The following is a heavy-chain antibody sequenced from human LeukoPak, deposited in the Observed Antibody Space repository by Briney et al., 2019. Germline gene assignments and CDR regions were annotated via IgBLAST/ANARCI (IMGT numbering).Heavy chain of an antibody. D-gene: IGHD3-22*01. J-gene: IGHJ4*02. CDR2: IYYSGST. Sequence: SETLSLTCTVSGGSISSGGFYWTWIRQHPGKGLEWIGYIYYSGSTYYNPSLKSRVPISLDTSKNQFSLNLSSVTAADTAVFYCARGRRDSSGYYKDYWGQGTLVTVSS. V-gene: IGHV4-31*03. CDR1: GGSISSGGFY. CDR3: ARGRRDSSGYYKDY.